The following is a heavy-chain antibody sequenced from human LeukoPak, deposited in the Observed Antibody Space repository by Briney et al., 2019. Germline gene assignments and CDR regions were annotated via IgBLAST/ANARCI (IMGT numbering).Heavy chain of an antibody. CDR2: IYYSGGT. J-gene: IGHJ6*03. V-gene: IGHV4-59*01. CDR3: ARGKGTRTAYYYYYYMDV. Sequence: PSETLSLTCTVSGGSISSYYWSWIRQPPGKGLEWIGYIYYSGGTNYNPSLKSRVTISVDTSKNQFSLKLSSVTAADTAVYYCARGKGTRTAYYYYYYMDVWGKGTTVTVSS. CDR1: GGSISSYY. D-gene: IGHD1-1*01.